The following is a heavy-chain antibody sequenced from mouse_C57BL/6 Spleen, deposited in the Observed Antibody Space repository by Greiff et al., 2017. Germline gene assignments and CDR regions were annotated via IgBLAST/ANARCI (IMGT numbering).Heavy chain of an antibody. CDR1: GFSLTSYG. D-gene: IGHD2-4*01. CDR2: IWSGGST. J-gene: IGHJ1*03. Sequence: VQVVESGPGLVQPSQSLSITCTVSGFSLTSYGVHWVRQSPGKGLEWLGVIWSGGSTDYNAAFISRLSISKDNSKSQVFFKMNSLQADDTAIYYCARNGATMITDWYFDVWGTGTTVTVSS. CDR3: ARNGATMITDWYFDV. V-gene: IGHV2-2*01.